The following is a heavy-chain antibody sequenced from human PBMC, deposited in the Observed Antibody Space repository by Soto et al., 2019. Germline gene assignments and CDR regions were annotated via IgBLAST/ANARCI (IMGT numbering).Heavy chain of an antibody. J-gene: IGHJ4*02. D-gene: IGHD1-26*01. Sequence: EVQLLESGGGLVQPGGSRRLPVEASGSTFSTYAMSWARQGPGRGLGWVSAISGPGDYTYFADSVEGRFSIFRDNSRNMLYLQMNSLRVEDTAVYYCAKEAWSVGPSNFDYWGQGSLVTVSS. CDR3: AKEAWSVGPSNFDY. CDR1: GSTFSTYA. V-gene: IGHV3-23*01. CDR2: ISGPGDYT.